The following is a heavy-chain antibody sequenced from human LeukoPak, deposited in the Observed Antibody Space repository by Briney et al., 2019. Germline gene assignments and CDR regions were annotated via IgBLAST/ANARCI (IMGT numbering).Heavy chain of an antibody. CDR2: ISHSGSS. D-gene: IGHD1-26*01. J-gene: IGHJ4*02. CDR1: GGSFSGYH. Sequence: PSETLSLTCAVYGGSFSGYHWSWIRQPPGKGLEWIGEISHSGSSYYNPSLKSRLTISADTSKNQFSLKLNSVTAADTAVYYCARGERSGTYYVVTDYFDFWGQGTLVTVSS. CDR3: ARGERSGTYYVVTDYFDF. V-gene: IGHV4-34*01.